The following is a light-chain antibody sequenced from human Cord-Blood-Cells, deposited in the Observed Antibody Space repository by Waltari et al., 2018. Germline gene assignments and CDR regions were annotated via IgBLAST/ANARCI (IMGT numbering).Light chain of an antibody. Sequence: QSAVTQPASASGSPGQSITISCTGTSSDVGGFTYVSWYQQHPGKAPKLMIYDVSNRPSGVSNRFSGSKSGNTASLTISGLQAEDEADYYCSSYTSSSTVVFGGGTKLTVL. J-gene: IGLJ2*01. CDR2: DVS. CDR3: SSYTSSSTVV. CDR1: SSDVGGFTY. V-gene: IGLV2-14*01.